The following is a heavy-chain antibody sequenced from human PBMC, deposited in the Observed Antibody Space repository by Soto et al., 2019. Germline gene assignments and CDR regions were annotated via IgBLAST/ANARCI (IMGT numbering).Heavy chain of an antibody. D-gene: IGHD3-22*01. CDR1: GFTFSSYG. V-gene: IGHV3-30*18. J-gene: IGHJ4*02. CDR2: ISYDGSNK. CDR3: AKIYYYDSSGYETLDY. Sequence: HGGSLRLSCAASGFTFSSYGMHWVRQAPGKGLEWVAVISYDGSNKYYADSVKGRFTISRDNSKNTLYLQMNSLRAEDTAVYYCAKIYYYDSSGYETLDYWGQGTLVTVSS.